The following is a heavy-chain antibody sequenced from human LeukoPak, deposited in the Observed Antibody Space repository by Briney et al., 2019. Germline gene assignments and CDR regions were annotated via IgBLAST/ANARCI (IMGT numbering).Heavy chain of an antibody. CDR1: GGSISSYY. CDR3: ARELRFLEWLLSTGPSNAFDI. CDR2: TYYSGST. V-gene: IGHV4-59*01. Sequence: SETLSLTCTVSGGSISSYYWSWIRQPPGKGLEWIGYTYYSGSTNYNPSLKSRVTISVDTSKNQFSLKVSSVTAADTAVYYCARELRFLEWLLSTGPSNAFDIWGQGTMVTVSS. J-gene: IGHJ3*02. D-gene: IGHD3-3*01.